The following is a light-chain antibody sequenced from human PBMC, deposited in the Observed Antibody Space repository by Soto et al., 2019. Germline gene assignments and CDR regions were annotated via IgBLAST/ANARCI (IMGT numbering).Light chain of an antibody. Sequence: QSVLTQPASVSGSPGQSITISCTGTSSNVGGYNYVSWYQQHPGKPPKLIIFEVSNRPSGVSIRFSGSKSGNTASLTISGLQAEDEADYYCSSYTSTSSRLFGGGTKVTVL. CDR3: SSYTSTSSRL. V-gene: IGLV2-14*01. J-gene: IGLJ2*01. CDR1: SSNVGGYNY. CDR2: EVS.